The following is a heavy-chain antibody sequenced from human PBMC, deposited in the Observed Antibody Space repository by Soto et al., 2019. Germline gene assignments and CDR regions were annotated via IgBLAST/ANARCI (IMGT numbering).Heavy chain of an antibody. D-gene: IGHD3-10*01. CDR3: ADLYYYGSWTDAFDI. CDR1: GFTFSDYY. V-gene: IGHV3-11*01. Sequence: GGSLRLSCAASGFTFSDYYMSWIRQAPGKGLEWVSYISSSGSTIYYADSVKGRFTISRDNAKNSLYLQMNSLRAEDTAVYYCADLYYYGSWTDAFDIWGQGTMVTVSS. J-gene: IGHJ3*02. CDR2: ISSSGSTI.